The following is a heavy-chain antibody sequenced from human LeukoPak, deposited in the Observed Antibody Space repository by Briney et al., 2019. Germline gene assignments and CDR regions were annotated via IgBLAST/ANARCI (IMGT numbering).Heavy chain of an antibody. CDR2: IRFDGSNK. CDR1: GFTFSSYG. Sequence: GGSLRLSCAASGFTFSSYGMHWVRQAPGKGLEWVAFIRFDGSNKYYVDSVKGRFTISRDNSKNTLYLQMNSLRAEDTAVYYCASEEDGDIVVVPATTGHWGQGTLVTVSS. J-gene: IGHJ4*02. CDR3: ASEEDGDIVVVPATTGH. D-gene: IGHD2-2*01. V-gene: IGHV3-30*02.